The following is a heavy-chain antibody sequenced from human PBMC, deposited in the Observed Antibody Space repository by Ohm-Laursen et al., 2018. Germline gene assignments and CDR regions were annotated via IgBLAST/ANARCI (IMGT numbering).Heavy chain of an antibody. J-gene: IGHJ3*02. D-gene: IGHD3-22*01. Sequence: SLRLSCAASGFSFSNHWMHWVRQAPGKGLVWVSHINSAGSSTNYADFVKGRFTISRDNAKNTLYLQMNSLRAEDTAVYYCASWSRDSSGYYFAFDIWGQGTMVTVSS. CDR1: GFSFSNHW. CDR3: ASWSRDSSGYYFAFDI. V-gene: IGHV3-74*01. CDR2: INSAGSST.